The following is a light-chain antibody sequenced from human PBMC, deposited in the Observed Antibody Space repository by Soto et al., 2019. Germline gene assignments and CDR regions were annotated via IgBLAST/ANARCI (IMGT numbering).Light chain of an antibody. CDR1: QSISIY. J-gene: IGKJ3*01. Sequence: DIQMTQSPSSLSASVGDRVTITCRASQSISIYLNWYQQRPGKAPKFLIYAASTLQSGVPSRFSGSGSGTNFTLTINSLQPEDFATYYCQQSYSPLFTFGPGTKVDIK. V-gene: IGKV1-39*01. CDR2: AAS. CDR3: QQSYSPLFT.